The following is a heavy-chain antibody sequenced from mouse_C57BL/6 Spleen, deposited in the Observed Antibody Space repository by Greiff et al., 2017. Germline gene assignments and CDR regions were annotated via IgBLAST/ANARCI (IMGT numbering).Heavy chain of an antibody. CDR1: GYTFTSYW. D-gene: IGHD4-1*01. Sequence: QVQLQQSGAELVKPGASVKLSCKASGYTFTSYWMHWVKQRPGQGLEWIGYINPSSGYTKYNQKFKDKATLTADKSSSTAYMQLSRLTYEDSAVYCCARASRLTGFDYWGQGTTLTVSS. CDR2: INPSSGYT. CDR3: ARASRLTGFDY. J-gene: IGHJ2*01. V-gene: IGHV1-7*01.